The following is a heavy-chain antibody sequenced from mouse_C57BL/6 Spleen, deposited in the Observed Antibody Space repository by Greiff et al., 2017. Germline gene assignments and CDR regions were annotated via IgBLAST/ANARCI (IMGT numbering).Heavy chain of an antibody. CDR3: AREDYYGSLYAMDY. D-gene: IGHD1-1*01. CDR1: GYTFTDYY. CDR2: INPNNGGT. Sequence: EVQLQESGPELVKPGASVKISCKASGYTFTDYYMNWVKQSHGKSLEWIGDINPNNGGTSYNQKFKGKATLTVDKSSSTAYMELRSLTSEDSAVYYCAREDYYGSLYAMDYWGQGTSVTVSS. J-gene: IGHJ4*01. V-gene: IGHV1-26*01.